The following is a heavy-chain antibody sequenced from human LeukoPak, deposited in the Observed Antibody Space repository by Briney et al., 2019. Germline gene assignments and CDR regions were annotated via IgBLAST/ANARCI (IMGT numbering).Heavy chain of an antibody. V-gene: IGHV1-8*01. CDR3: ARDPGEYYDILTGSYGMDV. D-gene: IGHD3-9*01. CDR1: GYTFTSYD. CDR2: MNPNSGNT. Sequence: ASVKVSCKASGYTFTSYDINWVRQATGQGLEWMGWMNPNSGNTGYAQKFQGRVTMTRNTSISTAYMELSSLRSEDTAVYYCARDPGEYYDILTGSYGMDVWGQGTTVTVSS. J-gene: IGHJ6*02.